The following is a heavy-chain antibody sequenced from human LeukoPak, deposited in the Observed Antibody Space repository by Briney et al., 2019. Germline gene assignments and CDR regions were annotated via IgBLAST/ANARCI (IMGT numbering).Heavy chain of an antibody. J-gene: IGHJ4*02. CDR3: AKSLYYYGSGSYYFDY. CDR1: GFTFGDYA. CDR2: ISGSGGST. D-gene: IGHD3-10*01. Sequence: GGSLRLSCTASGFTFGDYAMSWFRQAPGKGLEWVSAISGSGGSTYYADSVKGRFTISRDNSKNTLYLQMNSLRAEDTAVYYCAKSLYYYGSGSYYFDYWGQGTLVTVSS. V-gene: IGHV3-23*01.